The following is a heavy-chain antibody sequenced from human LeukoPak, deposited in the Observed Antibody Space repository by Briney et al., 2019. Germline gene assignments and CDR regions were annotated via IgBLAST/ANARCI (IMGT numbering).Heavy chain of an antibody. CDR2: IYSGGST. J-gene: IGHJ4*02. Sequence: GGSLRLSCAASGFTVSSNYMSWVRQAPGKGLEWVSVIYSGGSTYYADSVKGRFTISRDNSKNTLYLQMNSLRAEDTAVYYCARDQANYFDDSGFSTYWGQGTLVTVSS. D-gene: IGHD3-22*01. V-gene: IGHV3-53*01. CDR1: GFTVSSNY. CDR3: ARDQANYFDDSGFSTY.